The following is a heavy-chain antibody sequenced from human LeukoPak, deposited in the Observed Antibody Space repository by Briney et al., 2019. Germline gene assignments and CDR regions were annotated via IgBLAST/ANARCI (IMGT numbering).Heavy chain of an antibody. V-gene: IGHV3-64*01. CDR1: GFSFSSYA. Sequence: PGGSLRLSCAASGFSFSSYAMQWVRQAPGKGLEYVSAISSNGVSTYYANSVKGRFTISRDNSKNTLHLQMGSLRAEDMAVYYCARVALNTWYDASDIWGQGTMVTVSS. CDR2: ISSNGVST. D-gene: IGHD6-13*01. CDR3: ARVALNTWYDASDI. J-gene: IGHJ3*02.